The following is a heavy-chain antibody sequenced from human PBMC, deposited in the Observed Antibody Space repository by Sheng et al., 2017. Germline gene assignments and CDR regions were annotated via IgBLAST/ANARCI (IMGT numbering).Heavy chain of an antibody. V-gene: IGHV4-38-2*01. CDR1: GYSISSGYY. D-gene: IGHD3-9*01. J-gene: IGHJ4*02. CDR3: ARVILTLPGAVDY. Sequence: QVQLQESGPGLVKPSETLSLTCAVSGYSISSGYYWGWIRQPPGKGLEWIGSIYHSGSTYYNPSLKSRVTISVDTSKNQFSLKLSSVTAADTAVYYCARVILTLPGAVDYWGQGTLVTVSS. CDR2: IYHSGST.